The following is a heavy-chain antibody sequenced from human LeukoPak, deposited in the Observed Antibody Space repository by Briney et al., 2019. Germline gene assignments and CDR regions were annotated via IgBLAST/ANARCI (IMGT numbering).Heavy chain of an antibody. Sequence: GGSLRLSCAASGFTFSGSAMHWVRQASGKGLEWVGRIRSKANSYATAYAASVKGRFTTSRDDSKNTAYLQMNSLKTEDTAVYYCTRRKSIAVAGTAPQIEIDYWGQGTLVTVSS. D-gene: IGHD6-19*01. V-gene: IGHV3-73*01. CDR1: GFTFSGSA. CDR3: TRRKSIAVAGTAPQIEIDY. J-gene: IGHJ4*02. CDR2: IRSKANSYAT.